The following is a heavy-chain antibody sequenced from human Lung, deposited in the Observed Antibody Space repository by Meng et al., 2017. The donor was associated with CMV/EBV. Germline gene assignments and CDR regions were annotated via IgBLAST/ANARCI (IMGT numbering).Heavy chain of an antibody. D-gene: IGHD2-8*01. CDR2: ININGRTT. CDR1: GFSFSNYW. J-gene: IGHJ4*02. Sequence: GGSLRLSCAASGFSFSNYWMHWVRQAPGKGLVWVSRININGRTTNYADSEKGRFTISRDNAKNTRYLQMNSLRAEDAGVYYCTSLYRDLWGQGTLVTVSS. CDR3: TSLYRDL. V-gene: IGHV3-74*01.